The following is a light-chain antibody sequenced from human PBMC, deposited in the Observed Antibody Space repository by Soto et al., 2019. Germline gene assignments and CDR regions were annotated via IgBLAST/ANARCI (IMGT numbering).Light chain of an antibody. J-gene: IGKJ1*01. V-gene: IGKV3-20*01. CDR1: QSVSSSY. CDR3: QQYSSSWT. Sequence: EIVLTQSPATLSLSPGERATLSCRASQSVSSSYLAWCQQKPGQAPRLLIYGASSRATGVPDRFSGSGSGTDFTLTISRLEPEDFAVYYCQQYSSSWTFGQGTKVDIK. CDR2: GAS.